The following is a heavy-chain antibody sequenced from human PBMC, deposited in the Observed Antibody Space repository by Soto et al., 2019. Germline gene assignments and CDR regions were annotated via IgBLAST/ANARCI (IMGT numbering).Heavy chain of an antibody. D-gene: IGHD6-6*01. CDR2: TYYRSKWYK. Sequence: PSQTLSLTCVISGDSVSSNRGAWNWIRQSPSRGPEWLGRTYYRSKWYKDYAESVKSRMTINPDTSKNQFSLLLNSVTPEDTALYYCARLSIAGRLEYYYYGMDVWGQGTTVTVSS. CDR3: ARLSIAGRLEYYYYGMDV. J-gene: IGHJ6*02. CDR1: GDSVSSNRGA. V-gene: IGHV6-1*01.